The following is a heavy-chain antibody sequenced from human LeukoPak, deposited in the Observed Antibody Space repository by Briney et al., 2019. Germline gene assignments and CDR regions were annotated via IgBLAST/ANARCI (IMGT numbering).Heavy chain of an antibody. Sequence: GSLGLAFGTFGIRLTSFCINLGRPASGGGVEWVSDISANGGKTYYSDSVKGRFTISRDISKNTLFLQMNSLKVEDTAVYYCARSVRGVIADAFNVWGQGTMVAVSS. D-gene: IGHD3-10*01. CDR1: GIRLTSFC. CDR3: ARSVRGVIADAFNV. V-gene: IGHV3-23*01. CDR2: ISANGGKT. J-gene: IGHJ3*01.